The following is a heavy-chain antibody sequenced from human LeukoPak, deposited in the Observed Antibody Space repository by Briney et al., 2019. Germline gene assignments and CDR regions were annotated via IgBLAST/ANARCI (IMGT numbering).Heavy chain of an antibody. CDR2: ISPYNENT. J-gene: IGHJ4*02. D-gene: IGHD1-26*01. Sequence: GASVKVSCKASGYTFIRNGISWVRQAPGQGLEWMGWISPYNENTKYLQMLQGRVTLTTDTSTSTAYMELRSLTSDDTAVYYCAREGSIGRYQFLHDYWGQGTLVTVSS. CDR1: GYTFIRNG. CDR3: AREGSIGRYQFLHDY. V-gene: IGHV1-18*01.